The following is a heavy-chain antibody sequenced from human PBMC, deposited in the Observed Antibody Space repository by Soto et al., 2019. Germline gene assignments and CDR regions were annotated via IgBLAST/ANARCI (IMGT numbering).Heavy chain of an antibody. CDR1: GYTFTSYG. CDR3: ARGPPSYYDSSGYYKYFDY. V-gene: IGHV1-18*01. CDR2: ISTHNGNT. D-gene: IGHD3-22*01. Sequence: ASVKVSCKASGYTFTSYGISWVRQAPGQGLEWMGWISTHNGNTNYAQKLQGRVTMTTDTSTSTAYMELRSLRSDDTAVYYCARGPPSYYDSSGYYKYFDYWGQGTLVTV. J-gene: IGHJ4*02.